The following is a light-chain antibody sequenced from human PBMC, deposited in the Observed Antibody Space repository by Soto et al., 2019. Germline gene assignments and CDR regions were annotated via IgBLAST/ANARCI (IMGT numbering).Light chain of an antibody. J-gene: IGLJ2*01. CDR1: SSDVGFYNY. CDR2: DVT. Sequence: QSVLTQPRSVSGSPGHSVTISCTGTSSDVGFYNYVSWYQQHPGKAPKLMIYDVTNRPSGVPDRFSASKSGSTASLTISGLQAEDEADYYCCSYAGSYTFVVFGGGTKVTVL. CDR3: CSYAGSYTFVV. V-gene: IGLV2-11*01.